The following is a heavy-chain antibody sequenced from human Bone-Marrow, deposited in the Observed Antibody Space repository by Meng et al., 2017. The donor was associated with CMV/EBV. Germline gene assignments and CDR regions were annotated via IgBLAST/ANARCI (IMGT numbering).Heavy chain of an antibody. Sequence: ASVKVSCKASGYTFSSYYMHWVRQAPGQGLEWMGIINPSGGSTSYAQKFQGRVTVTRDTSTSTVYMELSSLRSEDTAVYYCAGQQLAHAFAIWGQGTMVTVSS. V-gene: IGHV1-46*01. J-gene: IGHJ3*02. D-gene: IGHD6-13*01. CDR3: AGQQLAHAFAI. CDR2: INPSGGST. CDR1: GYTFSSYY.